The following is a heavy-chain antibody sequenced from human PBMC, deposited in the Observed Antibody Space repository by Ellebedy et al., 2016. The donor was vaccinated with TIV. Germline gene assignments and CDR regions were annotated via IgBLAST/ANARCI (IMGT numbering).Heavy chain of an antibody. Sequence: GGSLRLXXAASGFTFSSYAMNWVRQAPGKGLEWVSGISGSGDTTCYADSVKGRFTISRDNSKNTLYLQMNSLRAEDTAVYYCARTPESSGYYYMGGDYFDYWGQGTLVTVS. CDR3: ARTPESSGYYYMGGDYFDY. V-gene: IGHV3-23*01. CDR1: GFTFSSYA. J-gene: IGHJ4*02. D-gene: IGHD3-22*01. CDR2: ISGSGDTT.